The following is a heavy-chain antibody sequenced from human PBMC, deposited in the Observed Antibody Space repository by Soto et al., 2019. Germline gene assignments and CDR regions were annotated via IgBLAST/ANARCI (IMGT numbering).Heavy chain of an antibody. CDR1: GGSISSYY. D-gene: IGHD4-17*01. CDR2: IYYSGST. Sequence: SETLSLTCTVSGGSISSYYWSWIRQPPGKELEWIGYIYYSGSTNYNPSLKSRVTISVDTSKNQFSLKLSSVTAADTAVYYCATTTVGDDAFDIWGQGTMVTVSS. J-gene: IGHJ3*02. CDR3: ATTTVGDDAFDI. V-gene: IGHV4-59*01.